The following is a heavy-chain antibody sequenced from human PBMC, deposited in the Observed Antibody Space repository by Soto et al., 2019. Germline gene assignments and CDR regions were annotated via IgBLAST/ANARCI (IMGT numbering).Heavy chain of an antibody. D-gene: IGHD2-21*02. CDR3: ARDKFTALFYY. J-gene: IGHJ4*02. CDR2: INHSGST. Sequence: SQTPSLIRTVECGRFVDLYGTWIRQPPGTGLEWIGEINHSGSTNYNPSLKGRVTISVDTSKNQFSLKLTSVTAADMAVYYCARDKFTALFYYRGQGTLVTLS. CDR1: CGRFVDLY. V-gene: IGHV4-34*01.